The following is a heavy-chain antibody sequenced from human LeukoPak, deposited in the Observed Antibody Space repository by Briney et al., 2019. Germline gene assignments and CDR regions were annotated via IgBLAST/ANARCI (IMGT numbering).Heavy chain of an antibody. CDR2: ISADNGIT. V-gene: IGHV1-18*01. J-gene: IGHJ4*02. D-gene: IGHD3-10*01. Sequence: ASVKVSCKASGYTFTSCGISWVRQAPGQGLEWMGWISADNGITNYAQKLQGRVTMTTDTSTSTAYMELRSLRSDDTAVYYCARGRGNYYGSGSYSPFDYWGQGTLVTVSS. CDR3: ARGRGNYYGSGSYSPFDY. CDR1: GYTFTSCG.